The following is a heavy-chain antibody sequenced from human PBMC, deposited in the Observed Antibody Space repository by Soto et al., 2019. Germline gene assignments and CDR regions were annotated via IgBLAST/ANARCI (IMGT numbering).Heavy chain of an antibody. D-gene: IGHD4-17*01. CDR2: LTPSGGET. CDR3: AHPRGYGVFDAYDI. V-gene: IGHV3-23*01. CDR1: GFTFSTYA. J-gene: IGHJ3*02. Sequence: AGSLRLSCVASGFTFSTYAMSWVRQAPGKGLEWVSALTPSGGETYYADSVKGRFTISRDNSMNALYLQMSSLRIEDTAVYYCAHPRGYGVFDAYDIWGQGTMVTVSS.